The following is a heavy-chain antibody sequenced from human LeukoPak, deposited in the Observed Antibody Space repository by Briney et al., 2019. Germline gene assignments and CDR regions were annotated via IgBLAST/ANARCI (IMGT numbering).Heavy chain of an antibody. CDR2: ISSSSSYI. CDR3: ASNSGSRPYYFDY. J-gene: IGHJ4*02. V-gene: IGHV3-21*01. D-gene: IGHD3-10*01. Sequence: GGSLRLSCAASGFTFSSYSMNWVRQAPGKGLEWVSSISSSSSYIYYADSVKGRFTISRDNAKNSLYLQMNSLRAEDTAVYYCASNSGSRPYYFDYWGQGTLVTVSS. CDR1: GFTFSSYS.